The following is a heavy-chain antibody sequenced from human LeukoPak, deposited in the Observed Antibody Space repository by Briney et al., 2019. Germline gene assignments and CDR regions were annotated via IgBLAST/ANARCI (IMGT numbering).Heavy chain of an antibody. D-gene: IGHD3-22*01. CDR2: IYYSGST. Sequence: PSETLSLTCTVSGGSISSSSYYWGWIRQPPGKGPEWIGSIYYSGSTYYNPSLKSRVTISVDTSKNQFSLKLSSVTAADTAVYYCARVVVSRYYYDSSGYYFDYWGQGALVTVSS. CDR3: ARVVVSRYYYDSSGYYFDY. V-gene: IGHV4-39*07. CDR1: GGSISSSSYY. J-gene: IGHJ4*02.